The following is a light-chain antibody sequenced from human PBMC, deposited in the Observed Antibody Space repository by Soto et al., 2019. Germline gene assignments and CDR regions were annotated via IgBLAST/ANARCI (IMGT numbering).Light chain of an antibody. J-gene: IGKJ2*01. CDR3: XXYDNLPYT. V-gene: IGKV1-33*01. CDR2: DAS. Sequence: DIQMTQSPSSLSASVGDRVTITCQASQDISNYLNWYQQKPGKAPKLLIYDASNLETGVPSRFXXXXXXXXXXXXXXXXXXXXIXTXXXXXYDNLPYTFGQGTKLEIK. CDR1: QDISNY.